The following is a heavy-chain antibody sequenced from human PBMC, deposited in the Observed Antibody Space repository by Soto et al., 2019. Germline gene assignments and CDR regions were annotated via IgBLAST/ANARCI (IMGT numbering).Heavy chain of an antibody. V-gene: IGHV5-10-1*01. CDR3: ASRYCSSTSCLNHYDYGMDV. D-gene: IGHD2-2*01. CDR2: IDPSDSYT. Sequence: GESLKISCKGSGYSFTSYWISWVRQMPGKGLEWMGRIDPSDSYTNYSPSFQGHVTISADKSISTAYLQWSSLKASDTAMYYCASRYCSSTSCLNHYDYGMDVWGQGTTVTVSS. CDR1: GYSFTSYW. J-gene: IGHJ6*02.